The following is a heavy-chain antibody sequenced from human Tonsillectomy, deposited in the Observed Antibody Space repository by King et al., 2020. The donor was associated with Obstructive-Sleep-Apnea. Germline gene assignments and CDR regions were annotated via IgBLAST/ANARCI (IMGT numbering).Heavy chain of an antibody. Sequence: VQLVESGGGLVQPGGSLKLSCAVSGFTFSGSAMHWVRQASGKGLEWVGRIRNKANRYATAYAASVKGRFTISREDSENTAYLQMNSLKTEDTAVYYCTMDTSFLYGMDVWGQGTTVTVSS. CDR1: GFTFSGSA. D-gene: IGHD2/OR15-2a*01. V-gene: IGHV3-73*01. CDR2: IRNKANRYAT. CDR3: TMDTSFLYGMDV. J-gene: IGHJ6*02.